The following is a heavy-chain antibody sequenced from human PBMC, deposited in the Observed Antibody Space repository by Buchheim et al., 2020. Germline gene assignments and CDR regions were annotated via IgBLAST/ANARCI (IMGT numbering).Heavy chain of an antibody. CDR3: AGDPPDSGYAFEI. V-gene: IGHV3-33*08. D-gene: IGHD3-22*01. CDR1: GFTFSTYA. Sequence: VQLLESGGGLVQPGGSLRLSCAASGFTFSTYAMSWVRQAPGKGLEWLAFLWYDGSNEKYADSVKGRLTISRDNPRNMLHLHMDSLRAEDTAVYYCAGDPPDSGYAFEIWGQGT. J-gene: IGHJ3*02. CDR2: LWYDGSNE.